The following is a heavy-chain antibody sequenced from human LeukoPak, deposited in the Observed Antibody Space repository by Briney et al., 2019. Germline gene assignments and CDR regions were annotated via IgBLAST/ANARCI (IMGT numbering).Heavy chain of an antibody. V-gene: IGHV1-18*01. CDR3: ARGSRDCSSTSCYAGIHY. Sequence: GASVKVSCKASGFTFTSYGITRVRQAPGQGLEWMGWISAYNGNTMYAQNLQGRVTMTTDTSTSTAYMDLRSLRSDDTAVYYCARGSRDCSSTSCYAGIHYWGQGTLVTVSS. D-gene: IGHD2-2*01. CDR1: GFTFTSYG. J-gene: IGHJ4*02. CDR2: ISAYNGNT.